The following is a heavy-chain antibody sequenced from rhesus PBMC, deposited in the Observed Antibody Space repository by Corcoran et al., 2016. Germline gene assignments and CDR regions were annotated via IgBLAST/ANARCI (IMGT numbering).Heavy chain of an antibody. J-gene: IGHJ4*01. CDR3: ASEFVY. V-gene: IGHV4-80*01. CDR2: INGNSGST. Sequence: QVQLQESGPGLVKSSETLSLTCAVSGASISIYWWTWIRQPPGKGLEWIGEINGNSGSTEDNPTLKSGVTISKDAAKNQFSRKLNSVTGAGTAVYYCASEFVYWGQGVLVTVSS. CDR1: GASISIYW.